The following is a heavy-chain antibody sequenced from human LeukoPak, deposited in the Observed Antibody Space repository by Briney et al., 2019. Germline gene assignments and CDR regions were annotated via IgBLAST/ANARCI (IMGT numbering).Heavy chain of an antibody. Sequence: GGSLRLSCAASGFTVSSNYMIWVRQAPGKGLEWVSVIYSGGSTYYADSVKGRFTISRDNSKNTLYLQMNSLRAEDTAVYYCARVDSSGYYFDYWGQGTLVTVSS. CDR1: GFTVSSNY. D-gene: IGHD3-22*01. CDR3: ARVDSSGYYFDY. V-gene: IGHV3-53*01. J-gene: IGHJ4*02. CDR2: IYSGGST.